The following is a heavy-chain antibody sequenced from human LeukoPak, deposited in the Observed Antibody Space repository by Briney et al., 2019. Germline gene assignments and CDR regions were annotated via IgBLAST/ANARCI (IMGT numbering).Heavy chain of an antibody. CDR3: ARDRGWIQHDI. D-gene: IGHD5-18*01. Sequence: GSLRLSCAASGFAFSDSWMTWIRQAPGKGLEWVAFIKGDGSAKKYVDSVKGRFTISRDNAKNSLFLQMNGLRAEDTAVYYCARDRGWIQHDIWGQGTMVTVSS. J-gene: IGHJ3*02. CDR1: GFAFSDSW. V-gene: IGHV3-7*01. CDR2: IKGDGSAK.